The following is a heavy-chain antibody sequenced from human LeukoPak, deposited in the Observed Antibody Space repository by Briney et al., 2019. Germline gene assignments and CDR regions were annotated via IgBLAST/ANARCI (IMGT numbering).Heavy chain of an antibody. J-gene: IGHJ5*02. V-gene: IGHV4-59*01. Sequence: SETLSLTCTVSGGSTSSYYWSWIRQPPGKGLEWIGYIYYSGSTNYNPSLKSRVTISVDTSKNQFSLKLSSVTAADTAVYYCARLEWLLSPGWFDPWGQGTLVTVSS. CDR1: GGSTSSYY. CDR2: IYYSGST. CDR3: ARLEWLLSPGWFDP. D-gene: IGHD3-3*01.